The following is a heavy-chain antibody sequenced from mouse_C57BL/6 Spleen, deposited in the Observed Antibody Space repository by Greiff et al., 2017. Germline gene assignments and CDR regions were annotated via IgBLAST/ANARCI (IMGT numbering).Heavy chain of an antibody. CDR2: ISYDGSN. Sequence: EVKLQESGPGLVKPSQSLSLTCSVTGYSITSGYYWNWIRQFPGNKLEWMGYISYDGSNNYNPSLKNQISITRDTSKNQFFLKLNSVTTEDTATYYCARAPYYEYYFDYWGQGTTLTVSS. CDR1: GYSITSGYY. CDR3: ARAPYYEYYFDY. J-gene: IGHJ2*01. D-gene: IGHD1-1*01. V-gene: IGHV3-6*01.